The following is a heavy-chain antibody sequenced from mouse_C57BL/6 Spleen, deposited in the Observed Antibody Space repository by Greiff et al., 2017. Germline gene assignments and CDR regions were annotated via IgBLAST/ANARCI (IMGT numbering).Heavy chain of an antibody. CDR1: GYTFTNYL. Sequence: VQLQQSGAELVKPGASVKVSCKASGYTFTNYLIDWVKQRPGQGLEWIGMINPGSGGTNYNEKFKGKATLTVDKSSSTAYMQLSSLTSEDSAVYYCERSGRDYGRDYWGQGTTLTVSS. CDR3: ERSGRDYGRDY. V-gene: IGHV1-54*01. J-gene: IGHJ2*01. CDR2: INPGSGGT. D-gene: IGHD1-1*01.